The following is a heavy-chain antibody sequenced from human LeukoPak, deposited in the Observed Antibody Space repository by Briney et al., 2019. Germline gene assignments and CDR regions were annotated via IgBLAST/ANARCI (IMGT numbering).Heavy chain of an antibody. J-gene: IGHJ3*02. CDR1: GGSFSGYY. Sequence: PSETLSLTCAVYGGSFSGYYWSWIRQPPGKGLEWIGEINHSGSTNYNPSLKSRVTISVDTSKNQFSLKLSSVTAADTAVYYCCQAVSNAFDIWGQGTMVTVSS. CDR3: CQAVSNAFDI. CDR2: INHSGST. V-gene: IGHV4-34*01. D-gene: IGHD6-19*01.